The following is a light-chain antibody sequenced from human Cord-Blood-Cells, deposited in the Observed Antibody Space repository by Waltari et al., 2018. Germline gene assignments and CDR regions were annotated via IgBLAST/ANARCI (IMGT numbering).Light chain of an antibody. CDR1: SSDVGSYNL. Sequence: QSALTQPASVSGSPGQSITISCTGTSSDVGSYNLVSWYQQPPGKAPKLMIYEVSQRPSGVSNRFSGSKSGNTASLTISGLQAEDEADYYCCSYAGSRVFGGGTKLTVL. V-gene: IGLV2-23*02. CDR3: CSYAGSRV. CDR2: EVS. J-gene: IGLJ3*02.